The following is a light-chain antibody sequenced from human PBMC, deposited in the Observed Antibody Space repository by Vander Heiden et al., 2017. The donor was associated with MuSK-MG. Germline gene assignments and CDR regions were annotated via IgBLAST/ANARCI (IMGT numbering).Light chain of an antibody. Sequence: QSALTQPASVSGSPGQSIAISCTGTRRDDGGYNVVSWYQQHTGKAPKLLIFDDSNRASGGSNRCSGSKSGNTASLIISGLQTEDEADYFCSSDTNNSTLVFGAGTKVTVL. CDR1: RRDDGGYNV. CDR2: DDS. V-gene: IGLV2-14*03. J-gene: IGLJ1*01. CDR3: SSDTNNSTLV.